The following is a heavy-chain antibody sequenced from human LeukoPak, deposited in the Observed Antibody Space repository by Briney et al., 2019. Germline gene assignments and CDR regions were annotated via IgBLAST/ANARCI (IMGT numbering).Heavy chain of an antibody. Sequence: PGGSLRLSCAASGFTFSSYAMSWVRQAPGKGLEWVSAISGSGGSTYYADSVKGRFTISRDNSKNTLYLQMNSLRAEDTAVYYCAKPQYMVRVGSVWDAFDIWGQGTMVTVSS. J-gene: IGHJ3*02. V-gene: IGHV3-23*01. CDR3: AKPQYMVRVGSVWDAFDI. CDR1: GFTFSSYA. D-gene: IGHD3-10*01. CDR2: ISGSGGST.